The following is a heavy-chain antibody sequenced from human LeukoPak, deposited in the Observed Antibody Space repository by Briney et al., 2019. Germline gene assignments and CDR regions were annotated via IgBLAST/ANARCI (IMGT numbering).Heavy chain of an antibody. CDR2: ISAYNGNT. V-gene: IGHV1-18*01. CDR1: GYTFTSYG. CDR3: ARGRMYYDILTGLLGFDP. J-gene: IGHJ5*02. Sequence: ASVKVSCKASGYTFTSYGISWVRQAPGQGLEWMGWISAYNGNTNYAQKFQGRVTMTRNTSISTAYMELSSLRSEDTAVYYCARGRMYYDILTGLLGFDPWGQGTLVTVSS. D-gene: IGHD3-9*01.